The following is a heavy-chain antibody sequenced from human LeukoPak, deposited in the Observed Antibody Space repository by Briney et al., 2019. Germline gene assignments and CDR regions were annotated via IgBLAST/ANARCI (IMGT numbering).Heavy chain of an antibody. CDR1: GFIFSSYS. J-gene: IGHJ5*02. V-gene: IGHV3-53*01. CDR2: IYSGAST. D-gene: IGHD3-10*01. CDR3: ARGFSSFDP. Sequence: GGSLRLSCAASGFIFSSYSMDWVRQAPGKGLEWVSVIYSGASTYYADSVKGRFTISRDNSKNTLYLQMNSLRAEDTAVYYCARGFSSFDPWGQGTLVTVSS.